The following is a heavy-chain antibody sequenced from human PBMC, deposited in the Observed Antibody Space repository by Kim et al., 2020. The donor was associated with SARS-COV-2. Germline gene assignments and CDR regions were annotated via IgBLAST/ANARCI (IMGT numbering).Heavy chain of an antibody. CDR3: ASVGRY. CDR2: NSGNSI. V-gene: IGHV3-48*03. Sequence: NSGNSIYYADSVKGRFTISRDNAKNSLYLQMNSLRAEDTAVYYCASVGRYWGQGTLVTVSS. J-gene: IGHJ4*02.